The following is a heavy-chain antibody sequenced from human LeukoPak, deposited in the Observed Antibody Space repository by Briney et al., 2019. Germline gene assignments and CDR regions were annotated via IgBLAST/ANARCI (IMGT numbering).Heavy chain of an antibody. CDR2: ISTRSRTI. CDR3: ARDLSSGGYSFDY. J-gene: IGHJ4*02. Sequence: GGSLRLSCAASGFTFNNYSMNWVRQAPGKGLEWVSYISTRSRTIYYADSVKGRFTISRDNAKNSLYLQMNSLRDEDTAVYYCARDLSSGGYSFDYWGQGTLVTVSS. D-gene: IGHD1-26*01. V-gene: IGHV3-48*02. CDR1: GFTFNNYS.